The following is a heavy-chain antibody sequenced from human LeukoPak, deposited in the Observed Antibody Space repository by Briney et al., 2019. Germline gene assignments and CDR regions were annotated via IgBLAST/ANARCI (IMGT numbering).Heavy chain of an antibody. D-gene: IGHD3-10*01. Sequence: GASVKVSCKSSGYTFNGYYMHWVRQAPGQGLEWMGWINPNNGGTKYAQNFQGRVTMTRDTSISTAYMELDRLRFDDAAVCSCARDSGEVPDYWGQGTLVTVSS. J-gene: IGHJ4*02. CDR3: ARDSGEVPDY. V-gene: IGHV1-2*02. CDR1: GYTFNGYY. CDR2: INPNNGGT.